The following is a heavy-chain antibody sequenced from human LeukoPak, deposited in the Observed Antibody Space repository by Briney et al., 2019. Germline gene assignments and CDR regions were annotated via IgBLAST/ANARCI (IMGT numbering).Heavy chain of an antibody. V-gene: IGHV4-4*07. CDR2: IYTSGST. D-gene: IGHD2-2*03. J-gene: IGHJ1*01. CDR1: GGSISSYY. CDR3: ARVDIVVVPAATVAEYFQH. Sequence: SETLSPTCTVSGGSISSYYWSWIRQPAGKGLEWIGRIYTSGSTNYNPSLKSRVTMSVDTSKNQFSLKLSSVTAADTAVYYCARVDIVVVPAATVAEYFQHWGQGTLVTASS.